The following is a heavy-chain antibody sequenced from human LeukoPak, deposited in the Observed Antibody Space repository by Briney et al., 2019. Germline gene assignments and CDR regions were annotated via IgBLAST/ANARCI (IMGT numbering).Heavy chain of an antibody. CDR2: ISGRGGST. Sequence: GGSLRLSCAASGFTFGNYAMRWVRQAPGKGLEWVSTISGRGGSTYYADSVRGRFTISRDNSKNTLYLQMNSLRAEDMAVYYCAKDRGYSYPDAFDFWGQGTMVTVSS. CDR1: GFTFGNYA. D-gene: IGHD5-18*01. CDR3: AKDRGYSYPDAFDF. J-gene: IGHJ3*01. V-gene: IGHV3-23*01.